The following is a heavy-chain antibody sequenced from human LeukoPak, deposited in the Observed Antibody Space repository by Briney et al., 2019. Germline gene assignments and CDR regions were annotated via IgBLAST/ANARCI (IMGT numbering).Heavy chain of an antibody. CDR1: GYSFTSYW. V-gene: IGHV5-51*01. CDR3: ARQDGEGAYYFDY. Sequence: GESLKISCKGSGYSFTSYWIGWVRQMPGEGLEWMGIIYPIDSDIRYSPSFQGQVTISADKSSSTAYLQWSSLRASDTAMYYCARQDGEGAYYFDYWGQGTLVTVSS. CDR2: IYPIDSDI. J-gene: IGHJ4*02. D-gene: IGHD3-16*01.